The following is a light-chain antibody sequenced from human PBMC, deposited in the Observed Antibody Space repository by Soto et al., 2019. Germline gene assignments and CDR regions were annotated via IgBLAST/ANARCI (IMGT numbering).Light chain of an antibody. CDR3: QQRMNWPLT. CDR2: AAS. Sequence: DVQITQNPSSLSASVGDRVTITCRASQGISTYLNWYHQKPGKAPKLLIYAASSLQSGVPSRFSGSGSETDFTLTISSLEPEDVAVYYCQQRMNWPLTFGQGTRLEIK. V-gene: IGKV1-39*01. CDR1: QGISTY. J-gene: IGKJ5*01.